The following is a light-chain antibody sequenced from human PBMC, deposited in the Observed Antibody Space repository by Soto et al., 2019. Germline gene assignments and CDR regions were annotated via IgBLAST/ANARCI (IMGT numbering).Light chain of an antibody. CDR3: QQLFSFPPT. CDR1: QDIRNY. J-gene: IGKJ5*01. Sequence: DIQLTQSPSFLSASVGDRVTITCRASQDIRNYLAWYQQKPGKAPNLLIYVASTLQSGVPSRFSGSGSGTEFTLTISSLLPEDLATYYCQQLFSFPPTFGQGTRLEIK. CDR2: VAS. V-gene: IGKV1-9*01.